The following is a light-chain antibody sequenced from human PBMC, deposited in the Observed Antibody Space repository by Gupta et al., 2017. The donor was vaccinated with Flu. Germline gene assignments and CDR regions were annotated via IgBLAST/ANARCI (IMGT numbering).Light chain of an antibody. CDR3: QAYDSSRSGV. CDR2: GNS. J-gene: IGLJ3*02. V-gene: IGLV1-40*01. CDR1: SSNIGAGYD. Sequence: QSVLTQPPSVSRAPGQRVTISCTGSSSNIGAGYDVHWYQQRPGTAPKLLIYGNSNRPSGVPDRFSGSKSGTAASLAITGLQAEDEADYYCQAYDSSRSGVFGGGTKLTVL.